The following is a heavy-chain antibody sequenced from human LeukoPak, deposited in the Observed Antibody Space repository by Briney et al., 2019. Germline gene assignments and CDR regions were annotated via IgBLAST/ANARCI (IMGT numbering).Heavy chain of an antibody. CDR2: IPYDGSNK. D-gene: IGHD2/OR15-2a*01. J-gene: IGHJ6*03. CDR1: GFTFSSYA. CDR3: AKDCKNYYYYMDV. Sequence: GGSLRLSCAASGFTFSSYAMYWVRRAPGKGLEWVAFIPYDGSNKYYADSVKGRFTISRDNSKNTVYLQMNSLRPEDTAVYYCAKDCKNYYYYMDVWGEGTTVTISS. V-gene: IGHV3-30*02.